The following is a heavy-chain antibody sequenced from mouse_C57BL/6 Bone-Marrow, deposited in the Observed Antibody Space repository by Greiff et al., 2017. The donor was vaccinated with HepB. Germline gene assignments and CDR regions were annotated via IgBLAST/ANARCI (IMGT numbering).Heavy chain of an antibody. Sequence: EVKLQESVAELVRPGASVKLSCTASGFNIKNTYMHWVKQRPEQGLEWIGRIDPANGNTKYAPKFQGKATITADTSSNTAYLQLSSLTSEDTAIYYCAREEDYYGSSYVEGFAYWGQGTLVTVSA. V-gene: IGHV14-3*01. D-gene: IGHD1-1*01. CDR1: GFNIKNTY. CDR3: AREEDYYGSSYVEGFAY. CDR2: IDPANGNT. J-gene: IGHJ3*01.